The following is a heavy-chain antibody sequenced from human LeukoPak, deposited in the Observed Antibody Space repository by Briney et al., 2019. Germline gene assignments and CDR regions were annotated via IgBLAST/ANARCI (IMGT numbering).Heavy chain of an antibody. D-gene: IGHD4-17*01. CDR1: GFTFSSYA. J-gene: IGHJ4*02. V-gene: IGHV3-30-3*01. CDR3: ASRSVSHARHDYGDYPLGY. CDR2: ISYDGSNK. Sequence: GGSLRLPCAASGFTFSSYAMHWVRQAPGKGLEWVAVISYDGSNKYYADSVKGRFTISRDNSKNTLYLQMNSLRAEDTAVYYCASRSVSHARHDYGDYPLGYWGQGTLVTVSS.